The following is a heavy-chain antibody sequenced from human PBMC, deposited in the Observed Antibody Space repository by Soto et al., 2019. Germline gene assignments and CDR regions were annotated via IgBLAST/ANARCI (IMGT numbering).Heavy chain of an antibody. Sequence: GASVKVSCKASGGTFSSYTISWVRQAPGQGLEWMGRIIPILGIANYAQKFQGRVTITADKSTSTAYMELSSLRSEDTAVYYCAKKHGPGSSLIYFGMDVWGQGTTVTVSS. J-gene: IGHJ6*02. D-gene: IGHD3-10*01. CDR1: GGTFSSYT. V-gene: IGHV1-69*02. CDR3: AKKHGPGSSLIYFGMDV. CDR2: IIPILGIA.